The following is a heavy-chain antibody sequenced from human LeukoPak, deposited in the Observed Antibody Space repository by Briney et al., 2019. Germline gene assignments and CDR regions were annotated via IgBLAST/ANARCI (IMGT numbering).Heavy chain of an antibody. D-gene: IGHD2-21*01. Sequence: SEALSLTCTVSGGSISSYYWSWIRQPPGKGLEWIGYIYYSGSTNYSPSLKSRVTISVDTSKNQFSPKLSSVTAADAAVYYCARSLRAYYWYFDLWGRGTLVTVSS. CDR2: IYYSGST. CDR3: ARSLRAYYWYFDL. CDR1: GGSISSYY. J-gene: IGHJ2*01. V-gene: IGHV4-59*01.